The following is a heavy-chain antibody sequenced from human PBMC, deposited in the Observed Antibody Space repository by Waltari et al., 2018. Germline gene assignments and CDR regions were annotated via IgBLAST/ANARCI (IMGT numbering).Heavy chain of an antibody. D-gene: IGHD6-6*01. Sequence: QVQLVQSGAEVKKPGASVKVSCKASGYTFTGYYMHWVRQAPGQGLEWMGRINPNSGGTNYAQKCQGRVTMTRDTSISTAYMELSRLRSDDTAVYYCARGPSIAARLLDYWGQGTLVTVSS. J-gene: IGHJ4*02. V-gene: IGHV1-2*06. CDR2: INPNSGGT. CDR1: GYTFTGYY. CDR3: ARGPSIAARLLDY.